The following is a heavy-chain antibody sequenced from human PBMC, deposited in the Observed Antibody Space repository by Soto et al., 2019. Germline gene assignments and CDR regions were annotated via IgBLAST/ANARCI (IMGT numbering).Heavy chain of an antibody. J-gene: IGHJ4*02. D-gene: IGHD2-8*01. CDR3: MVDAASGPA. CDR2: IKHDGSDK. Sequence: EVQLVESGGDLVQPGGSLRLSCKASGFTFSNSWMTWVRQAPGKWLEWVANIKHDGSDKSYVDSVKGRFTNSRDNAEKSLYLGMNNRRVKETAVYYCMVDAASGPAWGQGTLVTVSS. V-gene: IGHV3-7*01. CDR1: GFTFSNSW.